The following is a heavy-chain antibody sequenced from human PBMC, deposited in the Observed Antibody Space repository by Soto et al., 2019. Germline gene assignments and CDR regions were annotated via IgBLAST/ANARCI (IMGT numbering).Heavy chain of an antibody. D-gene: IGHD3-22*01. Sequence: QVQLVESGGGVVQLGRSLRLSCAASGFTFSSYAMHWVRQAPGKGLEWVAVISYDGSNKYYADSVKGRFTISRDNSKNTLYLQMNSLRAEDTAVYYCARRLYDSSGYIDYWGQGTLVTVSS. CDR2: ISYDGSNK. J-gene: IGHJ4*02. V-gene: IGHV3-30-3*01. CDR1: GFTFSSYA. CDR3: ARRLYDSSGYIDY.